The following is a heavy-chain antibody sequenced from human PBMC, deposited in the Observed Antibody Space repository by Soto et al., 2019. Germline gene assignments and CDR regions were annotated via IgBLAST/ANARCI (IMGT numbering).Heavy chain of an antibody. Sequence: GGSLRLSCAASGFTFSSYAMSWVRQAPGKGLEWVSAISGSGGSTYYADSVKGRFTISRDNSKNTLYLQMNSLRAEDTAVYYGAKERKGRNDYRNQPLAYFDLWGRGTLVTVSS. D-gene: IGHD4-4*01. CDR1: GFTFSSYA. J-gene: IGHJ2*01. CDR2: ISGSGGST. CDR3: AKERKGRNDYRNQPLAYFDL. V-gene: IGHV3-23*01.